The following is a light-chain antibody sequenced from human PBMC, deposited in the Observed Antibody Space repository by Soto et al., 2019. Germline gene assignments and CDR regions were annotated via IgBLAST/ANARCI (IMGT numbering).Light chain of an antibody. CDR3: ATWDYSLTGEV. Sequence: QSVLTQPPSVSAAPGQKVTISCSGSSSNIGNNYVSWYQQLPGTAPKLLIYDNNKRPSGIPDRFSGSKSGTSGTLDITGLQTGHEADYYCATWDYSLTGEVFGGGTQLTVL. CDR1: SSNIGNNY. CDR2: DNN. J-gene: IGLJ2*01. V-gene: IGLV1-51*01.